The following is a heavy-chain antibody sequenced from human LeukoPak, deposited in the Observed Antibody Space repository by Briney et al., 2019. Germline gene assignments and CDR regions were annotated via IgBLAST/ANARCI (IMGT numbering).Heavy chain of an antibody. D-gene: IGHD5-12*01. Sequence: GSLRLSCAASGFTFSSYSMNWVRQAPGKGLEWIGSIYYSGSTYYNPSLKSRVTIAVETSKNQFSLKLSSVPAADKAVYYCARSCRILDIVATIRARLGGNGFDIWGQGTMVTVSS. CDR1: GFTFSSYS. CDR3: ARSCRILDIVATIRARLGGNGFDI. J-gene: IGHJ3*02. CDR2: IYYSGST. V-gene: IGHV4-39*07.